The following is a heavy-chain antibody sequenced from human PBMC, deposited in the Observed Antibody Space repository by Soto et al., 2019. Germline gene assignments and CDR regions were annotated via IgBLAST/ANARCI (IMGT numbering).Heavy chain of an antibody. CDR2: ISGRGGRA. D-gene: IGHD6-19*01. V-gene: IGHV3-23*01. J-gene: IGHJ4*02. Sequence: WGSLRLSCAASGFSFSSYALNWVRQAPGKGLEWVSTISGRGGRAYYADSVKGRFTISRDNSKNALYLQLDILRAEDTALYYCAKDRSQGAVAGTSEFDYWGQGTLVTVSS. CDR1: GFSFSSYA. CDR3: AKDRSQGAVAGTSEFDY.